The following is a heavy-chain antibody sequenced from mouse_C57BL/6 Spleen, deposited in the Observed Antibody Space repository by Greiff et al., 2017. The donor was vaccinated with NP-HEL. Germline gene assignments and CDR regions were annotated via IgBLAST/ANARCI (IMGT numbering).Heavy chain of an antibody. V-gene: IGHV1-19*01. D-gene: IGHD1-1*01. Sequence: VQLQQSGPVLVKPGASVKMSCKASGYTFTDYYMNWVKQSHGKSLEWIGVINPYNGGTSYNQKFKGKATLTVDKSSSTAYMELNSLTSEDSAVYYCARWDYGSAPPCDYWGQGTTLTVSS. J-gene: IGHJ2*01. CDR1: GYTFTDYY. CDR3: ARWDYGSAPPCDY. CDR2: INPYNGGT.